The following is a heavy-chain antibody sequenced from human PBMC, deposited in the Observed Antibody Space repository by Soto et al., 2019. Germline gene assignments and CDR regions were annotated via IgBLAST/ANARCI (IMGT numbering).Heavy chain of an antibody. CDR2: MNPNSGDT. Sequence: ASVKVSCKASGYTFTNYDINWVRQATGQGLEWMGWMNPNSGDTGCAQKLQGRVTLTRNASISTAYMELSSLRSDDTAVYYCARSVIVSYYYGMDVWGQGTTVTVSS. D-gene: IGHD2-15*01. CDR1: GYTFTNYD. CDR3: ARSVIVSYYYGMDV. J-gene: IGHJ6*02. V-gene: IGHV1-8*01.